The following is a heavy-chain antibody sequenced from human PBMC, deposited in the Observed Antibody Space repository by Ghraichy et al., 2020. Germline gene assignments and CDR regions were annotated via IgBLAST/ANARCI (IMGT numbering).Heavy chain of an antibody. D-gene: IGHD2-15*01. CDR3: ARGYCSGGSCYYWYFDL. CDR1: GGSISSYY. J-gene: IGHJ2*01. CDR2: IYYSGST. V-gene: IGHV4-59*01. Sequence: LSLTCTISGGSISSYYWSWIRQPPGKGLEWIGYIYYSGSTNYNPSLKSRVTISVDTSKNQFSLKLSSVTAADTAVYYCARGYCSGGSCYYWYFDLWGRGTLVTVSS.